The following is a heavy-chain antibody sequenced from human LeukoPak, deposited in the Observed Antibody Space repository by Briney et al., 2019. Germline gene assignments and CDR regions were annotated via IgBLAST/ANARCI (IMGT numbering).Heavy chain of an antibody. J-gene: IGHJ4*02. D-gene: IGHD3-22*01. V-gene: IGHV4-34*01. Sequence: SETLSLTCAVYGGSFSGYYWSWIRQPPGKGLEWIGEINHSGSTNYNPSLKSRVTISVDTSKNQFSLKLTSVTAADTAVYYCARFYYDSSGYQYFDYWGQGTLVTVSS. CDR1: GGSFSGYY. CDR3: ARFYYDSSGYQYFDY. CDR2: INHSGST.